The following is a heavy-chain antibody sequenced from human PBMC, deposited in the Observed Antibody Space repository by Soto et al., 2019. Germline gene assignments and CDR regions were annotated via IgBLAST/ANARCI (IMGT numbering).Heavy chain of an antibody. CDR3: AKVSRVAARPGGNQGALDY. Sequence: QVQLVESGGGVVQPGRSLRLSCAASGFTFSSYGMHWVRQAPGKGLEWVAVISYDGSNKYYADSVKGRFTISRDNSKNTLYLQMNSLRAEDTTVYYCAKVSRVAARPGGNQGALDYWGQGTLVTVSS. CDR1: GFTFSSYG. V-gene: IGHV3-30*18. D-gene: IGHD6-6*01. J-gene: IGHJ4*02. CDR2: ISYDGSNK.